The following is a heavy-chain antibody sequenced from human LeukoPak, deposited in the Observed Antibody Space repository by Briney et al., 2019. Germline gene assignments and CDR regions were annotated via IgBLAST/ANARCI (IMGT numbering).Heavy chain of an antibody. Sequence: GGSLRLSXAASGFTFSSYSMNWVRQAPGKGLEWVSYINSSSSTIYYADSVKGRFTISRDNAKNSLYLQMNSLRAEDTALYYCARVTGSSGWLGGYYFDYWGQGTLVTVSS. V-gene: IGHV3-48*01. CDR1: GFTFSSYS. D-gene: IGHD6-19*01. J-gene: IGHJ4*02. CDR3: ARVTGSSGWLGGYYFDY. CDR2: INSSSSTI.